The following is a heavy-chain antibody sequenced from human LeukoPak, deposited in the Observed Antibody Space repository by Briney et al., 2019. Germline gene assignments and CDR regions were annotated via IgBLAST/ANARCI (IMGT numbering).Heavy chain of an antibody. CDR1: GFTFSSYA. CDR3: ARLTTTVTTPFDY. V-gene: IGHV3-23*01. D-gene: IGHD4-17*01. CDR2: ISGSGSST. J-gene: IGHJ4*02. Sequence: GGSLRLSCAASGFTFSSYAMSWVRQAPGKGLEWVSAISGSGSSTYYADSVKGRFTISGDNAKNSLYLQMNSLRAEDTAVYYCARLTTTVTTPFDYWGQGTLVTVSS.